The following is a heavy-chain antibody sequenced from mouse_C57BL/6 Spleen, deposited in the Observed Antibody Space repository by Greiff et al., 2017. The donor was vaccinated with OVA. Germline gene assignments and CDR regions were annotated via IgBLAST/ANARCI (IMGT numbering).Heavy chain of an antibody. D-gene: IGHD1-1*01. CDR2: IDPSDSYT. J-gene: IGHJ3*01. Sequence: QVQLQQPGAELVLPGASVKLSCKASGYPFTSYWMHWVQQRPGQGLEWIGEIDPSDSYTNSHQKFKGKSTLTVDKSSSTAYMQLSSLTSGDSAVYYCARPLYYGSSYGFADWGKGTLVTGSA. V-gene: IGHV1-69*01. CDR3: ARPLYYGSSYGFAD. CDR1: GYPFTSYW.